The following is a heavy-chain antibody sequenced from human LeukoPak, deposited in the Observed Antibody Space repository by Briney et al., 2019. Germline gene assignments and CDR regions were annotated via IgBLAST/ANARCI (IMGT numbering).Heavy chain of an antibody. CDR1: GFTFSSYG. Sequence: PGGSLRLSCAASGFTFSSYGMHWVRQAPGKGLEWVAFIRYDGSNKYYADSVKGRFTISRDNSKNTLYLQMNSLRAEDTAVYYCAMSTGTTSFYYYYMDVWGKGTTVTVSS. CDR3: AMSTGTTSFYYYYMDV. CDR2: IRYDGSNK. D-gene: IGHD1-7*01. J-gene: IGHJ6*03. V-gene: IGHV3-30*02.